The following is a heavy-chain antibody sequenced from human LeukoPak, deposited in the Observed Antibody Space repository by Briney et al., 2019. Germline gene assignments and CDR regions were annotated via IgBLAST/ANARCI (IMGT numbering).Heavy chain of an antibody. Sequence: PGGSLRLSCAASGFTFSSYSMNWVRQAPGKGLEWVSYIDSSSSTVLYADSVKGRFTVSSDNAKNSLYLQMNSLRDEDTAVYYCARDHNWGFDLWGQGTLVSVSS. CDR2: IDSSSSTV. D-gene: IGHD3-16*01. J-gene: IGHJ5*02. CDR3: ARDHNWGFDL. CDR1: GFTFSSYS. V-gene: IGHV3-48*02.